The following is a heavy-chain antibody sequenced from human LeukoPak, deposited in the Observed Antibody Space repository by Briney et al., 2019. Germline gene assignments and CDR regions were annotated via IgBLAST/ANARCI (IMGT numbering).Heavy chain of an antibody. D-gene: IGHD6-6*01. J-gene: IGHJ4*02. CDR1: GDSISGYY. CDR2: IYYSGST. Sequence: PSETLSLTCTVSGDSISGYYWSWIRQPPGKGLEWIGYIYYSGSTNYNPSLKSRVTISVDTSKNQFSLKLSSVTAADTAVYYCARHRSSSLYFDYWGQGTLVTVSS. V-gene: IGHV4-59*08. CDR3: ARHRSSSLYFDY.